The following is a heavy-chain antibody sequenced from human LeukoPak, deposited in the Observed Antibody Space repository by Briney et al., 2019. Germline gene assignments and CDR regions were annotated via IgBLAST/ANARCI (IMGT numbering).Heavy chain of an antibody. CDR3: AREGPLGLRLGELSRHYIDY. CDR2: ISARNGNT. CDR1: GYTFTSYG. V-gene: IGHV1-18*01. D-gene: IGHD3-16*02. J-gene: IGHJ4*02. Sequence: ASVKVSCKASGYTFTSYGISWVRQAPGQGLEWMGWISARNGNTNYAQTLQGRVTITTDTSTSTAYMELRSMRSDDTAVYYCAREGPLGLRLGELSRHYIDYWGQGTLVTVSS.